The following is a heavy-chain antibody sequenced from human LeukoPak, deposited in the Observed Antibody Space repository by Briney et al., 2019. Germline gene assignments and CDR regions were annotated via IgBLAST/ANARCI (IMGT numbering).Heavy chain of an antibody. CDR3: AYFDWLLGDY. D-gene: IGHD3-9*01. V-gene: IGHV4-38-2*02. J-gene: IGHJ4*02. CDR1: GHSISSGYY. Sequence: SETLSLTCTVSGHSISSGYYWGWIRQPPGKGLEWIGSIHHSGSTNFNPSLKSRVTISLDTSKNQFSLKLSSVTAADTAVYYCAYFDWLLGDYWGQGTLVTVSS. CDR2: IHHSGST.